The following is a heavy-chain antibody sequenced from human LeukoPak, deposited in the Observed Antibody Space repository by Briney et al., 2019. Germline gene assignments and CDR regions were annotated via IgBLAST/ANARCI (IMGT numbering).Heavy chain of an antibody. CDR2: INYSGIT. CDR1: GGSISSTSYY. Sequence: NPSETLSCNCTVSGGSISSTSYYWGWIRQPPGKGLEWIGSINYSGITYYNPSLKSRVTISVDTSKNQFSLKLSSVTAADTAVYYCARVDIVEVPYANFECWGQGTMVTVSS. CDR3: ARVDIVEVPYANFEC. V-gene: IGHV4-39*01. J-gene: IGHJ4*03. D-gene: IGHD2-2*01.